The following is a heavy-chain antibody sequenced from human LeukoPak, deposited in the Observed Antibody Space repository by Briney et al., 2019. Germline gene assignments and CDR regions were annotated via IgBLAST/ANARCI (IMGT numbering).Heavy chain of an antibody. J-gene: IGHJ4*02. Sequence: SETLSLTCAVYGGSFSGYYWSWIRQPPGKGLEWIGRIYSSGYTNDNPFLKSRITMSVDMSKNQFSLRLNSVTAADTAVYYCARGEHSVDSWGQGMLVTVSS. CDR1: GGSFSGYY. V-gene: IGHV4-34*01. CDR2: IYSSGYT. CDR3: ARGEHSVDS. D-gene: IGHD1/OR15-1a*01.